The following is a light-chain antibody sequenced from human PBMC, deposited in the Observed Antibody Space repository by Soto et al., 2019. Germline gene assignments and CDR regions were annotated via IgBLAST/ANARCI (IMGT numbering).Light chain of an antibody. V-gene: IGLV2-14*01. Sequence: QSVLTQPASVSGSPGQSITISCTGSSSDVGAYDYVSWYQQHPGKAPKLMIYDVNNRPSGVSNRFSGSKSGNTASLTISGLQAEDEADYYCSSSTSSSTLRFVFGTGTKLTVL. J-gene: IGLJ1*01. CDR2: DVN. CDR3: SSSTSSSTLRFV. CDR1: SSDVGAYDY.